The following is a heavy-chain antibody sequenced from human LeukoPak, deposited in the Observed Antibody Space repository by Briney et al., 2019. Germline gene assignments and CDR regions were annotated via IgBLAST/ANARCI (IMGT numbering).Heavy chain of an antibody. V-gene: IGHV3-23*01. Sequence: PGGSLRLSCVVSGFTFSSFAMSWVRQAPGKGLEWVSAISGSGGSTYYADSVKGRFTISRDNSKNTLYLQMNSLRAEDTAVYYCAKGSSSWYARVYFDYWGQGTLVTVSS. D-gene: IGHD6-13*01. J-gene: IGHJ4*02. CDR3: AKGSSSWYARVYFDY. CDR2: ISGSGGST. CDR1: GFTFSSFA.